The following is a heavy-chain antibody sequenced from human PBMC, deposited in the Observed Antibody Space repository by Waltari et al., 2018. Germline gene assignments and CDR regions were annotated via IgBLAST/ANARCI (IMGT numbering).Heavy chain of an antibody. V-gene: IGHV3-33*01. J-gene: IGHJ4*02. Sequence: QVQLVESGGGVVQPGRSLRLSCAASGFTFSSYGMHWVRQAPGKGLEWVAVIWYDGSNKDYADSVKGRFTISRDKSKNTLYLQMNSLRAEDTAVYYCARGPPSPYYYDSSGSTPFDYWGQGTLVTVSS. CDR3: ARGPPSPYYYDSSGSTPFDY. CDR2: IWYDGSNK. D-gene: IGHD3-22*01. CDR1: GFTFSSYG.